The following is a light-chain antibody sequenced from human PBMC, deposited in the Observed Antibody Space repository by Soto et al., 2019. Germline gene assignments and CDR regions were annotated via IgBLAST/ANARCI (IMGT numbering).Light chain of an antibody. J-gene: IGLJ3*02. CDR1: SSNIGAGDA. V-gene: IGLV1-40*01. CDR3: QSYDSSLRGYWV. CDR2: GDT. Sequence: QSVLTQPPSVSGAPGQRVTISCTGSSSNIGAGDAVHWYQQLPGTAPKLLIYGDTNRPSGVPDRFSGSKSVTSASLAITGLQAEDEADYYCQSYDSSLRGYWVFGGGTKLTVL.